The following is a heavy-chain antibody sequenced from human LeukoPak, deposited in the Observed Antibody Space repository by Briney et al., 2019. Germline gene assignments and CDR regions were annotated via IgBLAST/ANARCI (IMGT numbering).Heavy chain of an antibody. J-gene: IGHJ4*02. CDR2: IYYSGST. V-gene: IGHV4-59*01. CDR1: GGSISSYY. CDR3: ARLMVVAATWDLFDY. Sequence: SETLSLTCTVSGGSISSYYWSWIRQPPGKGLEWLGYIYYSGSTNYNPSLKSRVTISVDTSKNQFSLKLSSVTAADTAVYYCARLMVVAATWDLFDYWGQGTLVTVSS. D-gene: IGHD2-15*01.